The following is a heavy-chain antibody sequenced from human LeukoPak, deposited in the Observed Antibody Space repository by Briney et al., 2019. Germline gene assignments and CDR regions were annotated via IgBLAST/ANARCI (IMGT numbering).Heavy chain of an antibody. Sequence: GASVKVSCKASGYTFTSYDINWVRQATGHELEWMGWMNPYSGNTGYAQKLQGRVTMTRNTSIAMAYMKLRTVGSEVTAVYCYAVNSSSSPWLLDVWGQGTTVTVSS. D-gene: IGHD6-6*01. CDR2: MNPYSGNT. V-gene: IGHV1-8*01. J-gene: IGHJ6*02. CDR3: AVNSSSSPWLLDV. CDR1: GYTFTSYD.